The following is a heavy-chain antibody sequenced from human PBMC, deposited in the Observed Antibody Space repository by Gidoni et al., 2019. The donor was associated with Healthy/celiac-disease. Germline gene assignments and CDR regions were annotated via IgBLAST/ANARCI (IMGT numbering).Heavy chain of an antibody. J-gene: IGHJ2*01. CDR3: ARLVYSYGSDWYFDL. Sequence: QLQLQESGPGLVKPSETLSLTCTVSGGSISSSSYYWGWIRQPPGKGLEWIGSIYYSGSTYYNPSLKSRVTISVDTSKNQFSLKLSSVTAADTAVYYCARLVYSYGSDWYFDLWGRGTLVTVSS. V-gene: IGHV4-39*01. D-gene: IGHD5-18*01. CDR2: IYYSGST. CDR1: GGSISSSSYY.